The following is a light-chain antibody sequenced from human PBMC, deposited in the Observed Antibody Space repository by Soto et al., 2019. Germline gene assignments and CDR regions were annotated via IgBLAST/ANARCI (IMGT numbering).Light chain of an antibody. Sequence: EIVLTQSPGTLSLSPGERATLSCRASQSVSSSFLAWYQQKPGQAPRLLIYGASSRATGIPDRFSGSGSGTYFPLTISRLEPEDVAVYYCQQYDSSPLTFGGGTKVEIK. V-gene: IGKV3-20*01. J-gene: IGKJ4*01. CDR2: GAS. CDR3: QQYDSSPLT. CDR1: QSVSSSF.